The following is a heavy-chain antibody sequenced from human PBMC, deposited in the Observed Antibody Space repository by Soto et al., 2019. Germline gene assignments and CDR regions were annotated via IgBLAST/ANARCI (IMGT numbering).Heavy chain of an antibody. J-gene: IGHJ4*02. Sequence: PSETLSLTCAVYGGSFSGYYWSWIRQPPGKGLEWIGEINHSGSTNYNPSLKSRVTISVDTSKNQFSLKLSSVTAADTAVYYCARHTPPYSGYDYDYFDYWGQGTLVTVS. V-gene: IGHV4-34*01. D-gene: IGHD5-12*01. CDR3: ARHTPPYSGYDYDYFDY. CDR1: GGSFSGYY. CDR2: INHSGST.